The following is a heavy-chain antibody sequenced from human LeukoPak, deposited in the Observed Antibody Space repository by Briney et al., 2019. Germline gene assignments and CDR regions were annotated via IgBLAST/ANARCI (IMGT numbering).Heavy chain of an antibody. D-gene: IGHD2-15*01. CDR2: MNPNSGNT. Sequence: GASVTVSCKASGYTFTSYDSDWVRHATGQGLEWILWMNPNSGNTGYEQKFKGRVTMTRNTSISTAYMELSSLRSEDTAVYYCARGLYCSGGSCYSEESWFDPWGQGTLVTVSS. V-gene: IGHV1-8*01. CDR1: GYTFTSYD. CDR3: ARGLYCSGGSCYSEESWFDP. J-gene: IGHJ5*02.